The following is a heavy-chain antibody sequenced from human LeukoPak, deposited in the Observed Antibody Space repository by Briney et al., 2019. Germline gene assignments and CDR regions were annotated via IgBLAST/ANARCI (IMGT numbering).Heavy chain of an antibody. J-gene: IGHJ3*02. CDR2: IRYDGSNK. V-gene: IGHV3-30*02. CDR3: ARGRYNWNFLLDAFDI. Sequence: GGSLRLSCAASGFTFSSYGMHWVRQAPGKGLEWVAFIRYDGSNKYYADSVKGRFTISRDNSKNTLYLQMNSLRAEDTAVYYCARGRYNWNFLLDAFDIWGQGTMVTVSS. D-gene: IGHD1-7*01. CDR1: GFTFSSYG.